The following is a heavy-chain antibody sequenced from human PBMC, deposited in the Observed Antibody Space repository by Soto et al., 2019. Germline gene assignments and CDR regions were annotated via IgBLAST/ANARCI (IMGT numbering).Heavy chain of an antibody. CDR1: GGSISNYY. CDR3: ARELGVTFDY. J-gene: IGHJ4*02. V-gene: IGHV4-59*01. Sequence: SETLSLTCTVSGGSISNYYWNWIRQPPGKGLEWIGYVYFKGSTNYNPSLESRVSISLDTSKNQVSLKLNSVTAADTAIYYCARELGVTFDYWGQGTLVTVSS. CDR2: VYFKGST. D-gene: IGHD3-16*02.